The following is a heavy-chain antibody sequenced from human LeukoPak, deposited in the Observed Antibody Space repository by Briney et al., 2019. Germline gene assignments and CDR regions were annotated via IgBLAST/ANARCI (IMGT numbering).Heavy chain of an antibody. CDR1: GFTFSSYA. D-gene: IGHD3-16*01. CDR2: ISYDGSNK. J-gene: IGHJ3*02. V-gene: IGHV3-30*01. Sequence: GGSLRLSCAPSGFTFSSYAMHWVRQAPRKGLEWVAVISYDGSNKYYADSVKGRFTISRDNSKNTLYLQMISLRAEDTAVYYCAREGGRHTYDAFDIWGQGTMVTVSS. CDR3: AREGGRHTYDAFDI.